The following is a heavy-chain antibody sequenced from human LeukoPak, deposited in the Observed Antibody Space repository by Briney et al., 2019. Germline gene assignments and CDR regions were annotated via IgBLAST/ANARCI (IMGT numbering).Heavy chain of an antibody. J-gene: IGHJ6*03. CDR3: TRGSIAYYYMDV. V-gene: IGHV4-61*05. D-gene: IGHD3-22*01. Sequence: SETLSLTCTVSGGSISSSSYYWGWIRQPPGKGLEWIGYSGSTNYNPSLKSRVTISVDTSKNQFSLKLSSVTAADTAVYYCTRGSIAYYYMDVWGKGTTVTISS. CDR1: GGSISSSSYY. CDR2: SGST.